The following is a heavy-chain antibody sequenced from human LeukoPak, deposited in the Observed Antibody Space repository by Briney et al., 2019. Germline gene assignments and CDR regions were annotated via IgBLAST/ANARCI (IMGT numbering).Heavy chain of an antibody. CDR3: ARDKAVTTELTQYFHH. V-gene: IGHV1-2*02. Sequence: ASVKVSCKASGYTFNDYYMHWVRQAPGQGLEWMGWINPNSGVTKYAQKFQGRVSMTRDMSISTAYMELSSLTSDDTAVYYCARDKAVTTELTQYFHHWGQGTLVTVSS. J-gene: IGHJ1*01. CDR2: INPNSGVT. D-gene: IGHD4-11*01. CDR1: GYTFNDYY.